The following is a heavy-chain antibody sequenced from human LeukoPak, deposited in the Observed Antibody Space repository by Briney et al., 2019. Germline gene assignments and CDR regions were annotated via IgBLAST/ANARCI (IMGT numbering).Heavy chain of an antibody. Sequence: GGSLRLFCAASGFSFSSYGMSWVRQAPGKGLEWISAITGSGGTTYYADSVEGRFTISRDNSKNTLYLQMNSLRAEDTAVYYCAKGGAVTGFDYWGQGTLVTVSS. J-gene: IGHJ4*02. CDR2: ITGSGGTT. CDR3: AKGGAVTGFDY. D-gene: IGHD3-9*01. CDR1: GFSFSSYG. V-gene: IGHV3-23*01.